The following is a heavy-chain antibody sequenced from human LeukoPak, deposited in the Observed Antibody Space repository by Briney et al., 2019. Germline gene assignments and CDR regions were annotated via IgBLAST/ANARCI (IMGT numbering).Heavy chain of an antibody. CDR3: TRHYSGLPFDP. CDR2: IRSKAGNYAT. CDR1: GLTISGSA. Sequence: GGSLKLSCAASGLTISGSAMHWVRQASGKGLEWVGRIRSKAGNYATTYAASVKGRFTISRDDSKNTAYLQMNSLKTEDTAVYYCTRHYSGLPFDPWGQGTLVTVFS. J-gene: IGHJ5*02. V-gene: IGHV3-73*01. D-gene: IGHD6-19*01.